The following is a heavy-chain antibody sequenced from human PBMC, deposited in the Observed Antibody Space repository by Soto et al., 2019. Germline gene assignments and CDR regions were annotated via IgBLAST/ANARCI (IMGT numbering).Heavy chain of an antibody. CDR2: IKSKTDGGTT. CDR1: GFTFSNAW. J-gene: IGHJ6*02. CDR3: TTYQRLWDYYYYGMDV. Sequence: PGGSLRLSCAASGFTFSNAWMSWVRQAPGKGLEWVGRIKSKTDGGTTDYAAPVKGRFTISRDDSKNTLYLQMNSLKTEDTAVYYCTTYQRLWDYYYYGMDVWGQGTTVTVSS. V-gene: IGHV3-15*01. D-gene: IGHD3-16*01.